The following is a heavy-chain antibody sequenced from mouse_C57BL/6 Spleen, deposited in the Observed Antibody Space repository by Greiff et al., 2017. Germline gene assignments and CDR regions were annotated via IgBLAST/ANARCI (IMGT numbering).Heavy chain of an antibody. Sequence: EVKLVESGGGLVKPGGSLKLSCAASGFTFSDYGMHWVRQAPEKGLEWVAYISSGSSTIYYADTVKGRFTISRDNAKNTLFLQMTSLRSEDSAMYYCARGVAYWYFDVWGTGTTVTVSS. CDR1: GFTFSDYG. J-gene: IGHJ1*03. CDR3: ARGVAYWYFDV. V-gene: IGHV5-17*01. CDR2: ISSGSSTI.